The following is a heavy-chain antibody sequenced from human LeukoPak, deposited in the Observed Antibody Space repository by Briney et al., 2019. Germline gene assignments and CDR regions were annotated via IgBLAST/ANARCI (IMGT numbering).Heavy chain of an antibody. CDR3: ARDPNDFWSGYHYFDF. CDR2: IYTSGST. Sequence: SDTLSLTCTVSGGSISSYYWSWIRQPAGKGLEWIGRIYTSGSTNYNPSLKSRVTMSVDTSKNQFSLKLSSVTAADTAVYYCARDPNDFWSGYHYFDFWGQGTLVTVSS. D-gene: IGHD3-3*01. V-gene: IGHV4-4*07. CDR1: GGSISSYY. J-gene: IGHJ4*02.